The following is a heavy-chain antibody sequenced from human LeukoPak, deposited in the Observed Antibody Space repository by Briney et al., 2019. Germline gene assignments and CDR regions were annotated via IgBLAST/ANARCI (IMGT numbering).Heavy chain of an antibody. D-gene: IGHD2-2*02. V-gene: IGHV4-34*01. Sequence: SETLSLTCAVYGGSFSGYYWSWIRQPPGKGLEWIGEINHSGSTNYNPSLKSRVTISVDTSKNQFSLKLSSVTAADTAVYYCARGNTCFDYWGQGTLVTVSS. CDR2: INHSGST. CDR1: GGSFSGYY. CDR3: ARGNTCFDY. J-gene: IGHJ4*02.